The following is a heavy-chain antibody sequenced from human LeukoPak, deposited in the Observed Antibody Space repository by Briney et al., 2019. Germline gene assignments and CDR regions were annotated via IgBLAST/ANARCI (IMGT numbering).Heavy chain of an antibody. V-gene: IGHV1-46*01. CDR1: RYTFTNCY. Sequence: ASVKVSCKTSRYTFTNCYMHWVRQAPGQGLEWMGVINPRGGSTSYAQKFQGRVTMTRDTSTSTVYMGLSSLRSEDTAVYYCARIRDGYNDAYDIWGQGTMVTVSS. J-gene: IGHJ3*02. CDR2: INPRGGST. CDR3: ARIRDGYNDAYDI. D-gene: IGHD5-24*01.